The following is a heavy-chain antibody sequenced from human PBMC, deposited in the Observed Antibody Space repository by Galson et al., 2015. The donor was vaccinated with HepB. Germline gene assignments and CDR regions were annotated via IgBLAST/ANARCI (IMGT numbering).Heavy chain of an antibody. CDR1: GFTVSSNY. Sequence: SLRLSCAASGFTVSSNYMSWVRQAPGKGLEWVSVIYSGGSTYYADSVKGRFTISRDNAKNSLYLQMNSLRAEDTAVYYCARVADGPLGYWGQGTLVTVSS. D-gene: IGHD3-16*01. CDR2: IYSGGST. J-gene: IGHJ4*02. CDR3: ARVADGPLGY. V-gene: IGHV3-53*01.